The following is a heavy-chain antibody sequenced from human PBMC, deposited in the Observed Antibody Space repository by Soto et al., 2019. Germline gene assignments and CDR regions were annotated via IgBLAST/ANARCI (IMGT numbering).Heavy chain of an antibody. D-gene: IGHD5-12*01. V-gene: IGHV1-18*01. CDR1: GFTFNSYG. CDR2: ISAYSGDT. CDR3: ARDWWGVDVDMNKNWLDS. Sequence: ASVKVSCKSFGFTFNSYGINWVRQAPGQGLQWMGWISAYSGDTNYAQNLQGRVTMTTDTSTSTVYMEMRSLRSDDTAIYYCARDWWGVDVDMNKNWLDSWGQGTMVTVSS. J-gene: IGHJ5*01.